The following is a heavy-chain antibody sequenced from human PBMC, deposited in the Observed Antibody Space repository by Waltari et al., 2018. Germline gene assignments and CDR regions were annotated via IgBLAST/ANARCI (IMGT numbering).Heavy chain of an antibody. J-gene: IGHJ4*02. Sequence: QVQLVQSGAEVKKPGASVKVSCKASGYTFTSYAMHWVRQAPGQGLEWMGWINAGNGNTKYSQKFQGRVTITRDTSASTAYMELSSLRSEDTAVYYCARSIMITFGGLPGYWGQGTLVTVSS. CDR1: GYTFTSYA. D-gene: IGHD3-16*01. V-gene: IGHV1-3*01. CDR2: INAGNGNT. CDR3: ARSIMITFGGLPGY.